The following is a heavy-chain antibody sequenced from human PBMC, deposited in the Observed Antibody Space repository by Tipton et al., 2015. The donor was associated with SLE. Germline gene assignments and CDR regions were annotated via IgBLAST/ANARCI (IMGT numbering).Heavy chain of an antibody. V-gene: IGHV4-61*02. Sequence: TLSLTCTVSGGSIRSGTYYWSWIRQPAGKGLEWIGRIYTSGSTNYSPSLKSRVTVSVDTSRNQFSLKLSSVTAADTAVYYCARGASPPATAGTVWFDPWGQGALVTVSS. CDR3: ARGASPPATAGTVWFDP. J-gene: IGHJ5*02. D-gene: IGHD1-1*01. CDR2: IYTSGST. CDR1: GGSIRSGTYY.